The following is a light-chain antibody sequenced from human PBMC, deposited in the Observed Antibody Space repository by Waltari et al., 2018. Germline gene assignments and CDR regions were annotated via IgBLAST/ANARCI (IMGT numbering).Light chain of an antibody. CDR2: DNN. CDR3: GTWDSSLSTVV. Sequence: QSVLTQPPSVSAAPGQTVTISCSGSNSNIGNNYVSWYQQLPGAAPKVLIYDNNKRPSGIPDRFSCSESGTSATLGITGLQTGDEADYYCGTWDSSLSTVVFGGGTRLTVL. J-gene: IGLJ2*01. V-gene: IGLV1-51*01. CDR1: NSNIGNNY.